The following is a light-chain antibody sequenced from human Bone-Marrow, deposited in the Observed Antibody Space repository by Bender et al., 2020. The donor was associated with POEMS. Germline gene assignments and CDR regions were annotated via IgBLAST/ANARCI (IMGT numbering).Light chain of an antibody. CDR2: YVS. V-gene: IGLV2-11*01. CDR3: VAWDDTLNGWV. CDR1: SSDIGRSNY. Sequence: QSALTQPASVSGSPGQSITISCSGTSSDIGRSNYVSWYQQHPGKVPKLIIYYVSERPSGVPDRFSGSKSGNTASLAISGLHSEDEADYYCVAWDDTLNGWVFGGGTKLTVL. J-gene: IGLJ2*01.